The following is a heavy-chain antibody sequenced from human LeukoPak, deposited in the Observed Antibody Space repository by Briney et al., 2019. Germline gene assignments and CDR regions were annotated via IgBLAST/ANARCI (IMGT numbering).Heavy chain of an antibody. CDR1: GGSISSYY. D-gene: IGHD3-3*01. V-gene: IGHV4-4*07. CDR2: IYTSGST. Sequence: SETLSLTCTVSGGSISSYYWSWIRQPAGKGLEWIGRIYTSGSTNYNPSLKSRVTMSVDTSKNQFSLKLSSVTAADTAVYYCARDSGEKTYYDFWSGYYAEYWGQGTLVTVSS. CDR3: ARDSGEKTYYDFWSGYYAEY. J-gene: IGHJ4*02.